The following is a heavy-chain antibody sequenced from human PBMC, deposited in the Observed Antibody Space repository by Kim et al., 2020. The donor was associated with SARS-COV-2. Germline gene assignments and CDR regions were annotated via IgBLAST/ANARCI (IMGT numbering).Heavy chain of an antibody. CDR2: IYYSGST. J-gene: IGHJ3*02. V-gene: IGHV4-39*01. CDR3: ARQLPYYCSSTSCYAFDI. Sequence: SETLSLTCTVSGGSISSSSYYWGWIRQPPGKGLEWIGSIYYSGSTYYNPSLKSRVTISVDTSKNQFSLKLSSVTAADTAVYYCARQLPYYCSSTSCYAFDIWGQGTMVTVSS. CDR1: GGSISSSSYY. D-gene: IGHD2-2*01.